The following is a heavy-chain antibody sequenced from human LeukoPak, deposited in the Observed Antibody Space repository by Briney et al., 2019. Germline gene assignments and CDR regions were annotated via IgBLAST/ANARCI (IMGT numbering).Heavy chain of an antibody. Sequence: GRSLRLSCAASGLTFSSYSMKWVRQAPGKVLEWVSSISSSSNYIYYADSVKGRFPISRDNAKNPLYLQMNSLGVEETAVYYCARDIDYGSGSSDYWGQGTLVTVSS. D-gene: IGHD3-10*01. CDR1: GLTFSSYS. CDR2: ISSSSNYI. V-gene: IGHV3-21*01. CDR3: ARDIDYGSGSSDY. J-gene: IGHJ4*02.